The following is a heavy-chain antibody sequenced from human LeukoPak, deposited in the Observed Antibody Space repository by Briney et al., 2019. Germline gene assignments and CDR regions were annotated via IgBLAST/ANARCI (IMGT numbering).Heavy chain of an antibody. CDR2: IIPIFGTA. J-gene: IGHJ4*02. CDR3: ARAYYDSSGYYSYYFDY. V-gene: IGHV1-69*05. Sequence: SVKVSCKASGGTFSSYAISWVRQAPGQGLGWMGGIIPIFGTANYAQKFQGRVTITTDESTSTAYMELSSLRSEDTAVYYCARAYYDSSGYYSYYFDYWGQGTLVTVSS. D-gene: IGHD3-22*01. CDR1: GGTFSSYA.